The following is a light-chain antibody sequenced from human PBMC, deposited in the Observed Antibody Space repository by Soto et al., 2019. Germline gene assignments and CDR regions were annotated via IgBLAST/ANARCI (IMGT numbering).Light chain of an antibody. V-gene: IGKV4-1*01. CDR1: QNVLYSSNNENY. CDR2: WAS. CDR3: QQYYSTPYT. Sequence: DIVMIQSPDSLAVSLGVRATINCKSSQNVLYSSNNENYLAWFQQKPGQPPKLLIYWASTRESGVPDRFSGSGSGTDFTLTISSLQAEDVAVYYCQQYYSTPYTFGQGTKLEIK. J-gene: IGKJ2*01.